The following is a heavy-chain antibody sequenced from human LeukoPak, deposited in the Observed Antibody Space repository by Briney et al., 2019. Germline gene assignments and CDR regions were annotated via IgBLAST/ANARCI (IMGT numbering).Heavy chain of an antibody. D-gene: IGHD3-10*01. J-gene: IGHJ4*02. Sequence: PSETLSLTCTVSGGSMSSHYWSWVRQPPGKALDWIGYISHGGQTLSNPSLSSRVTISVDTSNNQFSLKLTSVTAADTAVYFCARDTYYTSGTYYIDYFDSWGQGALVTVSS. V-gene: IGHV4-59*11. CDR2: ISHGGQT. CDR1: GGSMSSHY. CDR3: ARDTYYTSGTYYIDYFDS.